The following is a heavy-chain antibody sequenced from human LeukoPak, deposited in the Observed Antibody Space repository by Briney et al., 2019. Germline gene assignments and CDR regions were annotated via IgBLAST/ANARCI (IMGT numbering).Heavy chain of an antibody. D-gene: IGHD3-22*01. V-gene: IGHV3-15*07. CDR3: ATDFYDST. CDR2: IRSNSDGGTI. Sequence: GGSLRLSCVASGFTFTDHPMNWVRQAPGKGLEWVGRIRSNSDGGTIDYAAPVKGRFTLSRDDSKDTLYLQMNSLQTEDTAVYYCATDFYDSTWGQGTLVTVSS. CDR1: GFTFTDHP. J-gene: IGHJ5*02.